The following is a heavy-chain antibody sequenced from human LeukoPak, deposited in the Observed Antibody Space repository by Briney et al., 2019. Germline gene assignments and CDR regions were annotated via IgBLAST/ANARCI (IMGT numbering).Heavy chain of an antibody. CDR1: GYTFTSYG. V-gene: IGHV1-18*01. Sequence: GASVKVSCKASGYTFTSYGISWVRQAPGQGLEWMGWISAYNGNTKYAQMFQGRVTMTTDTSTSTAYMELRSLRSDDTAVYYCASVVGATILDYWGQGTLVTVSS. CDR3: ASVVGATILDY. D-gene: IGHD1-26*01. CDR2: ISAYNGNT. J-gene: IGHJ4*02.